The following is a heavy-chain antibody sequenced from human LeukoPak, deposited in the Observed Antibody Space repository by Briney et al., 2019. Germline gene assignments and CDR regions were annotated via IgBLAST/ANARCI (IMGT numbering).Heavy chain of an antibody. CDR2: IYTSGST. Sequence: SETLSLTCTVSGGSISSYYWSWIRQPAGKGLEWIGRIYTSGSTNYNPSLKSRVTMSVDTSKNQFSLKLSSVTAADTAVYYRATQYSSSWYGVPHFDYWGQGTLVTVSS. CDR3: ATQYSSSWYGVPHFDY. V-gene: IGHV4-4*07. D-gene: IGHD6-13*01. J-gene: IGHJ4*02. CDR1: GGSISSYY.